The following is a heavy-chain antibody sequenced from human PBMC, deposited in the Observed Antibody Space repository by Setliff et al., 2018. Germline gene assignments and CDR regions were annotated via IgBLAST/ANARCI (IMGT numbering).Heavy chain of an antibody. CDR2: AFHTGKT. CDR3: ARGGYNSRSGYSAYYYDY. D-gene: IGHD3-3*01. V-gene: IGHV4-59*03. CDR1: GVSIRGFY. J-gene: IGHJ4*02. Sequence: SETLSLTCTVSGVSIRGFYWTWIRQSPKRGLEWLGYAFHTGKTDYNPSLMSRVIISIDTSRKQFSLKLSSVTAADTAMYFCARGGYNSRSGYSAYYYDYWGQGALVTVSS.